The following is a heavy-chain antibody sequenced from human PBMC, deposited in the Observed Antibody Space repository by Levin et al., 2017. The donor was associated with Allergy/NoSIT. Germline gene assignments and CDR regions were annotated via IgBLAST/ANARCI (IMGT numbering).Heavy chain of an antibody. CDR2: ISAYNGNT. V-gene: IGHV1-18*01. CDR3: ARVHGGSYLDAFDI. Sequence: NAGGSLRLSCKASGYTFTSYGISWVRQAPGQGLEWMGWISAYNGNTNYAQKLQGRVTMTTDTSTSTAYMELRSLRSDDTAVYYCARVHGGSYLDAFDIWGQGTMVTVSS. J-gene: IGHJ3*02. D-gene: IGHD1-26*01. CDR1: GYTFTSYG.